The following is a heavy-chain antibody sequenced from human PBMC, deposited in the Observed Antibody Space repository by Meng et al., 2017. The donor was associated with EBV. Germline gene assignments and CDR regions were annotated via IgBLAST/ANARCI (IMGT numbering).Heavy chain of an antibody. J-gene: IGHJ4*02. CDR3: ARVGYSVHDVSFEDF. V-gene: IGHV4-34*01. Sequence: QVLLRQWGAGLLKPSEXLSLSCAVYRGSFTDYYWSWIRQAPGKSLEWIGEVSHSGRTRYNPSLKSRVSMSADVSKKQFSLKMKSVTAADTGVYFCARVGYSVHDVSFEDFWGQGTLVTVSS. CDR1: RGSFTDYY. CDR2: VSHSGRT. D-gene: IGHD5/OR15-5a*01.